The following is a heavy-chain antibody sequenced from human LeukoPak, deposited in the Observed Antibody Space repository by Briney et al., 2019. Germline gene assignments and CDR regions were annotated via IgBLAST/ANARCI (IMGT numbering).Heavy chain of an antibody. CDR2: IYSDGVNK. D-gene: IGHD2-8*01. CDR1: GFYLGNHG. CDR3: ARHRASVFEGYMDV. J-gene: IGHJ6*03. Sequence: GGSLGLSCAASGFYLGNHGMHWVRQAPGKGLEWVAIIYSDGVNKYCADSVKGRFTISRDTSKNTLFLEMESLATEDTAVYYCARHRASVFEGYMDVWGKGATVSVSS. V-gene: IGHV3-33*01.